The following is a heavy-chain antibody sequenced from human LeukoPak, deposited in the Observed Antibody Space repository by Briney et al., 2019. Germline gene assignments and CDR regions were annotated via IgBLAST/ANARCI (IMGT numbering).Heavy chain of an antibody. V-gene: IGHV1-46*01. CDR1: GYTFTSYY. CDR2: INPSGGST. D-gene: IGHD4-17*01. CDR3: ARALYGDPIDY. J-gene: IGHJ4*02. Sequence: ASVKVSCKATGYTFTSYYMHWVRQAPGQGLEWMGIINPSGGSTSYAQKFQGRVTMTRDTSTSTVYMELSSLRSEDTAVYYCARALYGDPIDYWGQGTLVTVSS.